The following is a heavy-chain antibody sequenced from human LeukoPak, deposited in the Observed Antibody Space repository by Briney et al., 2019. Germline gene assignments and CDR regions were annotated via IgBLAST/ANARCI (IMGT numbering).Heavy chain of an antibody. V-gene: IGHV3-21*01. CDR2: ISSSSSYI. CDR1: GFTFSSYS. Sequence: GGSLRLSCAASGFTFSSYSMNWVRQAPGKGLEWVSSISSSSSYIYYADSVKGRFTISRDNAKNSLYLQMNSLRAEDTAVYYCARDRTAPVLLWFEQSPGRNNWFDPWGQGTLVTVSS. D-gene: IGHD3-10*01. CDR3: ARDRTAPVLLWFEQSPGRNNWFDP. J-gene: IGHJ5*02.